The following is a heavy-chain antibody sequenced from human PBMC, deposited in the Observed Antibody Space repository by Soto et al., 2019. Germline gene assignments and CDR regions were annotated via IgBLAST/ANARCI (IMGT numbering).Heavy chain of an antibody. D-gene: IGHD3-22*01. CDR3: AGQGDYYDSSGCFQH. Sequence: QLQLQESGPGLVKPSETLSLTCTVSGGSISTSSDYWGWIRQPPGKGLEWIGTIYYSGSTYYNPSLKSRVTISVDTSKNQLSLKLSSVTAADTAVYYCAGQGDYYDSSGCFQHWGQGTLVTVSS. CDR1: GGSISTSSDY. V-gene: IGHV4-39*01. J-gene: IGHJ1*01. CDR2: IYYSGST.